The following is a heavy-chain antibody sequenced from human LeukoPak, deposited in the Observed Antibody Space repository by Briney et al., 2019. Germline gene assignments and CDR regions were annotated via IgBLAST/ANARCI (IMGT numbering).Heavy chain of an antibody. J-gene: IGHJ4*02. Sequence: VASVKVSCKASGYTFTGYYMHWVRQAPGQGLEWMGWINPNSGGTNYAQKFQGRVTMTRDTSTSTAYMELSRLRSDDTAVYYCARANRPGLRGVGDLDYWGQGTLVTVSS. CDR1: GYTFTGYY. V-gene: IGHV1-2*02. CDR2: INPNSGGT. D-gene: IGHD5-12*01. CDR3: ARANRPGLRGVGDLDY.